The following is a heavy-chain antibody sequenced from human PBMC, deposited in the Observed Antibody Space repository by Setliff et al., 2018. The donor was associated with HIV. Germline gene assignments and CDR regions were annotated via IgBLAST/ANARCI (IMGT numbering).Heavy chain of an antibody. D-gene: IGHD6-19*01. CDR2: IYPGDSDI. J-gene: IGHJ4*02. CDR1: EYSFTNNW. CDR3: ARHPPYYTGWYPLDY. V-gene: IGHV5-51*01. Sequence: GESLKISCKGSEYSFTNNWIGWVRQMPGKGLEWMGIIYPGDSDIRYSPSFQGQVTISADKAISTAYLQWSSLKASDTGMYYCARHPPYYTGWYPLDYWGQGTLVTVSS.